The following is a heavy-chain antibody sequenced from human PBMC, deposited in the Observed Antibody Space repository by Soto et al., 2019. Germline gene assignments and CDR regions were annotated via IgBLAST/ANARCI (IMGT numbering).Heavy chain of an antibody. CDR3: VRYCSTTKCPFDY. CDR1: GGSISSGSY. D-gene: IGHD2-2*01. CDR2: IYYSGNT. V-gene: IGHV4-30-4*01. J-gene: IGHJ4*02. Sequence: SETLSLTCTVSGGSISSGSYWGWIRQPPGKGLEWIGYIYYSGNTILNASLRSRVTLSVDTPKKQFSLNLSSVTAADTAVYYCVRYCSTTKCPFDYWGQGTLVTVSS.